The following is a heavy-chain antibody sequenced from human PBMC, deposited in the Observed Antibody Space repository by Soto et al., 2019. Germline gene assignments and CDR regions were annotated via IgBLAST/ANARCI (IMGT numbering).Heavy chain of an antibody. Sequence: QVQLVQSGAEVKKPGASVKVSCKASGYTFTSYGISWVRQAPGQGREWMGWISAYNGNTNYAQKLQGRVTMTTDTSTSTAYMELRSLRSDDTAVYYCARASLTITPPHGEDYWGQGTLVTVSS. CDR3: ARASLTITPPHGEDY. D-gene: IGHD1-20*01. CDR1: GYTFTSYG. J-gene: IGHJ4*02. CDR2: ISAYNGNT. V-gene: IGHV1-18*01.